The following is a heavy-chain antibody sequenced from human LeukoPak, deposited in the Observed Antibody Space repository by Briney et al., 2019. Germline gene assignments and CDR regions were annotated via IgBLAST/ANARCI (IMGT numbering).Heavy chain of an antibody. CDR1: GGSISSYY. Sequence: PSETLSLTCTVSGGSISSYYWSWIRQPAGKGLEWIGGIYTSGSTNYNPSLKSRVTISVDTSKNQFSLKLSSVTAADTAVYYCAREERYCSSTSCYIFDYWGQGTLVTVSS. V-gene: IGHV4-4*07. D-gene: IGHD2-2*02. CDR2: IYTSGST. CDR3: AREERYCSSTSCYIFDY. J-gene: IGHJ4*02.